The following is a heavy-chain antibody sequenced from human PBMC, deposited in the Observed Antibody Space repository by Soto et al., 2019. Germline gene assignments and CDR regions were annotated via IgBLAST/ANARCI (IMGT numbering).Heavy chain of an antibody. Sequence: QLQLQESGSGLVKPSQTLSLTCAVSGGSISSGGYSWRWIRQPPGKGLEWIGYIYHSGSTYYNPSLKSRVTIPVDRSENQFSLKLSSVTAADTAVYYCARVSTEGSFDYWGQGTLVTVSS. CDR3: ARVSTEGSFDY. J-gene: IGHJ4*02. V-gene: IGHV4-30-2*01. D-gene: IGHD3-3*02. CDR2: IYHSGST. CDR1: GGSISSGGYS.